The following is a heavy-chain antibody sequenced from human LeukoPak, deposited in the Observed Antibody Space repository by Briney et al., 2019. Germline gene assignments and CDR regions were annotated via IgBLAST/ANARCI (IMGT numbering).Heavy chain of an antibody. CDR1: GYTFTSYG. CDR3: ARDRGQWLETFDAFDI. CDR2: ISAYNGNT. D-gene: IGHD6-19*01. V-gene: IGHV1-18*01. J-gene: IGHJ3*02. Sequence: ASVKVSCKASGYTFTSYGISWVRQAPGQGLEWMGWISAYNGNTNYAQKLQGRVTMTTDTSTSTAYMELRSLRSDDTAVYYCARDRGQWLETFDAFDIWGQGTMVTVSS.